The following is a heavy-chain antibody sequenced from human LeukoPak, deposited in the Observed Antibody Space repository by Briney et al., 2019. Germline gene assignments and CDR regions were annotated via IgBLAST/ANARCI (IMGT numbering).Heavy chain of an antibody. Sequence: PSETLSLTCTVSGGSISSSTYYWGWIRQPPGKGLEWIGSIYYSGSTYYNPSLKSRVTISVDTSKNQFSLKLTSVTAADTAVYYCARDGKRYGGSNWFDPWGQGTLVTVSS. CDR1: GGSISSSTYY. CDR2: IYYSGST. J-gene: IGHJ5*02. CDR3: ARDGKRYGGSNWFDP. V-gene: IGHV4-39*07. D-gene: IGHD3-16*01.